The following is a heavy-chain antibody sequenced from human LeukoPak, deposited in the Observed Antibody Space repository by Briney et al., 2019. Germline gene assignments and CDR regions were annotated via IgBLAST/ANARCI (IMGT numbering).Heavy chain of an antibody. CDR1: GGSFSGYY. J-gene: IGHJ4*02. D-gene: IGHD6-13*01. CDR3: ARETAAAGSFIAINDY. V-gene: IGHV4-34*01. CDR2: INDSEST. Sequence: SETLSLTCAAYGGSFSGYYWSWIRQPPGKGLEWIGEINDSESTNYNPSLKSRVTLSVDRSKNQFSLKLTSVTAADTAMYYCARETAAAGSFIAINDYWGQGTLVIVSS.